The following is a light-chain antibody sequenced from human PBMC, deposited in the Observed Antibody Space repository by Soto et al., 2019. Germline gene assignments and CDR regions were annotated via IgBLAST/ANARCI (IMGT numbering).Light chain of an antibody. CDR3: QRYNTVPWA. CDR1: LAISNY. Sequence: DIQMTQSPSSLSAFVGDRVTITCRASLAISNYLAWYQQRPGKVPKLLIYGASTLQSGVTSRFAGSGSGTEFSLTINSLQPADVATYYCQRYNTVPWAFGQGTKVEIK. J-gene: IGKJ1*01. CDR2: GAS. V-gene: IGKV1-27*01.